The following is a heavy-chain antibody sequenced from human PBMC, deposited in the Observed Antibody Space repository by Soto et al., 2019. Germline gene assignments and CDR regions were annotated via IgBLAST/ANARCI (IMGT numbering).Heavy chain of an antibody. CDR1: GGSISSGGYY. J-gene: IGHJ4*02. D-gene: IGHD5-18*01. V-gene: IGHV4-31*03. CDR2: IYYSGST. CDR3: ARVLRGYSYGRLDY. Sequence: SETLSLTCTVSGGSISSGGYYWSWIRQHPGKGLEWIGYIYYSGSTYYNPSLKSRVTISVDTSKNQFSLKLRSVTAADTAVYYCARVLRGYSYGRLDYWGQGTLVTVSS.